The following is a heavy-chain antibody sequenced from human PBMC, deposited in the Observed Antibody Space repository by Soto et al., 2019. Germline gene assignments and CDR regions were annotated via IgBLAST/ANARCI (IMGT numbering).Heavy chain of an antibody. Sequence: PVGAFRLSCAASEFPFSRYDMHWFRPATGKGLEWVSAIGTAGDPYYPGSVKGRFTISRENAKNSLYLQMNSLRAGDTAVYYCARAYYDSSGYYLDYWGQGTLVTVSS. CDR2: IGTAGDP. CDR3: ARAYYDSSGYYLDY. J-gene: IGHJ4*02. D-gene: IGHD3-22*01. CDR1: EFPFSRYD. V-gene: IGHV3-13*05.